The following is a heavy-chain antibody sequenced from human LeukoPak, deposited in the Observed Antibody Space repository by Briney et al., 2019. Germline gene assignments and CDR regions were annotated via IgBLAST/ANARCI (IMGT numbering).Heavy chain of an antibody. Sequence: GASVKVSCKASGYTFTSYGISWVRQAPGQGLEWMGWINPNSGGTNYAQKFQGRVTMTRDTSISTAYMELSRLRSADTAVYYCATGNTSSSWYPYYFDYWGQGTLVTVSS. D-gene: IGHD6-13*01. CDR3: ATGNTSSSWYPYYFDY. V-gene: IGHV1-2*02. CDR2: INPNSGGT. CDR1: GYTFTSYG. J-gene: IGHJ4*02.